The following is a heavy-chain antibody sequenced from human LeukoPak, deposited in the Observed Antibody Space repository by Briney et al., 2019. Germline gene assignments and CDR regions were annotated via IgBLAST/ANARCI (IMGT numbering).Heavy chain of an antibody. V-gene: IGHV3-23*01. CDR1: GFTFSSYS. D-gene: IGHD3-3*01. CDR3: ANMESADPGPVY. CDR2: ISGSGGST. Sequence: QAGGSLRLSCAASGFTFSSYSMNWVRQAPGKGLEWVSAISGSGGSTYYADSVKGRFTISRDNSKNTLYLQMNSLRAEDTAVYYCANMESADPGPVYWGQGTLVTVSS. J-gene: IGHJ4*02.